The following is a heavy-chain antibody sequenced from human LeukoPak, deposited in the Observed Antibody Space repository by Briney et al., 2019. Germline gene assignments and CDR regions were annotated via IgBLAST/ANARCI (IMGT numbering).Heavy chain of an antibody. CDR2: TYYRSKWYN. CDR3: ARDSSSWYYDAFDI. J-gene: IGHJ3*02. V-gene: IGHV6-1*01. CDR1: GDSVSSSSAA. D-gene: IGHD6-13*01. Sequence: SQTLSLTCAISGDSVSSSSAAWNCIRQSPSRGLEWLGRTYYRSKWYNDYAVSVKSRITINPDTSKNQFSLQLNSVTPEDTAVYYCARDSSSWYYDAFDIWGQGAMVTVSS.